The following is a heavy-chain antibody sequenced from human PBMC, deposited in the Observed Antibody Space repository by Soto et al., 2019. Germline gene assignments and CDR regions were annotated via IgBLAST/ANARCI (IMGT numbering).Heavy chain of an antibody. CDR1: GFSFSSYE. CDR2: ISSSGSDT. V-gene: IGHV3-48*03. J-gene: IGHJ5*02. Sequence: EAQLVESGGDLVQPGGSLRLSCAGSGFSFSSYEMNWVRQAPGKGLEWVSYISSSGSDTYYADSVKARFTISRDNAQNSLYLQMTRLRAEDTAIYYCASLSGSYGFDPWGRGTLVTVSS. CDR3: ASLSGSYGFDP. D-gene: IGHD1-26*01.